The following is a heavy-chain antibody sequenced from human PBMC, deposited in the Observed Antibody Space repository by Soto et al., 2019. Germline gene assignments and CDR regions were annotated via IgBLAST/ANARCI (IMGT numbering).Heavy chain of an antibody. V-gene: IGHV4-59*01. CDR1: GVSISTYY. CDR2: IYYNGIT. CDR3: ARVTLPSTLFGVGRDWYFDL. Sequence: QVQLQESGPGLVKPSETLSLTCTISGVSISTYYWSWIRQPPGKGLEWIGYIYYNGITNYNPSLNSPVAMSIDTSKNQFSLKLTSVTTADTAVYYCARVTLPSTLFGVGRDWYFDLWGRGTLVTVSS. D-gene: IGHD3-3*01. J-gene: IGHJ2*01.